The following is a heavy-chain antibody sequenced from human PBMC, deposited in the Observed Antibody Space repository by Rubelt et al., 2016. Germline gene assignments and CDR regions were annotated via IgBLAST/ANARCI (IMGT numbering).Heavy chain of an antibody. V-gene: IGHV1-18*01. CDR3: ARDRIRIAARQGWYFDL. Sequence: QVQLVQSGAEVKKPGASMKVSCKASGYTFTSYGISWVRQAPGQGLEWMGWISAYNGNTNYAQKLQGVGTMTTDTSTGTAYMELGSLRSDETAVYYCARDRIRIAARQGWYFDLWGRGTLVTVSS. CDR1: GYTFTSYG. J-gene: IGHJ2*01. D-gene: IGHD6-6*01. CDR2: ISAYNGNT.